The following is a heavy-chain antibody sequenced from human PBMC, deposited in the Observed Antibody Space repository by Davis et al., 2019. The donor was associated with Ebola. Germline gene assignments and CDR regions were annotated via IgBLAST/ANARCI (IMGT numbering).Heavy chain of an antibody. V-gene: IGHV5-10-1*01. J-gene: IGHJ5*02. CDR3: ARLKDIVVVPAAGSGWFDP. CDR2: IDPSDSYT. CDR1: GYSFTSYW. D-gene: IGHD2-2*01. Sequence: KVSCKGSGYSFTSYWIGWVRQMPGKGLEWMGRIDPSDSYTNYSPSFQGHVTISADKSISTAYLQWSSLKASDTAMYYCARLKDIVVVPAAGSGWFDPWGQGTLVTVSS.